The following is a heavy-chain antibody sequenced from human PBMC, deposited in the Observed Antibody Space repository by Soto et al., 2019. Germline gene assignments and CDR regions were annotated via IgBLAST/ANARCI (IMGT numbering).Heavy chain of an antibody. Sequence: ASVKVSCKASGYTFTGYYMHWVRQAPGQGFEWMGRISPKSGGTNYAQKFQGRVTMTWDTSLNTAYMELGSLISEDTAVYYCARPPGYISDWYYFDLWGQGTLVTVSS. CDR2: ISPKSGGT. CDR1: GYTFTGYY. CDR3: ARPPGYISDWYYFDL. D-gene: IGHD6-19*01. J-gene: IGHJ4*02. V-gene: IGHV1-2*02.